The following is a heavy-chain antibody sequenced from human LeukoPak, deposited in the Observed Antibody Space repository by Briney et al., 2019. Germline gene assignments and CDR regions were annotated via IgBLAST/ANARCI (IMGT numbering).Heavy chain of an antibody. V-gene: IGHV1-46*01. CDR3: ARGRVYGRDYDFWSGSYSGNWFDP. D-gene: IGHD3-3*01. Sequence: ASVKVSCKASGYTFTSYYMHWVRQAPGQGLEWMGIINPSGGSTSYAQKFQGRVTMTRDMSTSTVYMELNSLRSDDTAVYYCARGRVYGRDYDFWSGSYSGNWFDPWGQGTLVTVSS. CDR2: INPSGGST. J-gene: IGHJ5*02. CDR1: GYTFTSYY.